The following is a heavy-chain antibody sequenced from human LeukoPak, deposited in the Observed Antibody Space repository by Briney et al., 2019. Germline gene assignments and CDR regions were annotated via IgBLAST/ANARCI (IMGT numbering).Heavy chain of an antibody. CDR3: ARWDADTGDYYYGMDV. CDR1: GYTFTSYY. Sequence: ASVKVSCKASGYTFTSYYMHWVRQAPGQGLEWMGIINPSGGSTSYAQKFQGRVTMTRDTSTSTVYMELSSLRSEDTAVCYCARWDADTGDYYYGMDVWGQGTTVTVSS. V-gene: IGHV1-46*01. CDR2: INPSGGST. D-gene: IGHD1-26*01. J-gene: IGHJ6*02.